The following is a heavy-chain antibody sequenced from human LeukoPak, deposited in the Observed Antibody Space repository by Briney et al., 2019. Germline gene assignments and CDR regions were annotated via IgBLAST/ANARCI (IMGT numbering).Heavy chain of an antibody. V-gene: IGHV4-34*01. Sequence: SETLSLTCAVYGGSFSGYYWSWLRQPPGKGLEWIGEINHSGSTNYNPSLKSRVTISVDTSKNQFSLKLSSVTAADTAVYYCARADRSGGLYYFDYWGQGTLVTVSS. CDR1: GGSFSGYY. D-gene: IGHD3-10*01. J-gene: IGHJ4*02. CDR3: ARADRSGGLYYFDY. CDR2: INHSGST.